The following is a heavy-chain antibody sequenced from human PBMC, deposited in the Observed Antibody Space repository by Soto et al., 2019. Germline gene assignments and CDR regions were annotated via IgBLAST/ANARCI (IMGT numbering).Heavy chain of an antibody. CDR2: ISAYNGNT. CDR3: AALYYDILTGPYDAFDI. CDR1: GYTFTSYG. Sequence: APVKLSCKASGYTFTSYGISWLRQAPEQGLEWMGWISAYNGNTNYAQRLQGRVTMTTDMSTSTAYMELSSLRSEDAAVYYCAALYYDILTGPYDAFDIWGQGTMVTVSS. J-gene: IGHJ3*02. V-gene: IGHV1-18*01. D-gene: IGHD3-9*01.